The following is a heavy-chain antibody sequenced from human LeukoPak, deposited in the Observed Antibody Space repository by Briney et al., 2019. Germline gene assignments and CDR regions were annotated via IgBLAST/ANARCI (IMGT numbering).Heavy chain of an antibody. D-gene: IGHD4-23*01. CDR3: AKDDGGGPPDAFDI. Sequence: GGSLRLSCAASGFTFSSYAMSWVRQAPGKGLEWVSTISYSGGRTDYADSVKGRFAISRDSSKNTLYLQMNGLRGDDTAIYYCAKDDGGGPPDAFDIWGQGTLVSVSS. CDR2: ISYSGGRT. CDR1: GFTFSSYA. V-gene: IGHV3-23*01. J-gene: IGHJ3*02.